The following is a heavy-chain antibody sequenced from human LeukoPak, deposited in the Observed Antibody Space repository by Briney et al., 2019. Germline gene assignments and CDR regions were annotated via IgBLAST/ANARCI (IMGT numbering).Heavy chain of an antibody. V-gene: IGHV4-39*07. CDR2: IYYSGST. CDR1: GGSISSSSYY. CDR3: ARPFDSGSSWYAFDI. Sequence: SETLSLTCTVSGGSISSSSYYWGWIRQPPGKGLEWIGSIYYSGSTYYNPSLKSRVTISVDTSKNQFSLKLSSVTAADTAVYYCARPFDSGSSWYAFDIWGQGTMVTVSS. J-gene: IGHJ3*02. D-gene: IGHD1-26*01.